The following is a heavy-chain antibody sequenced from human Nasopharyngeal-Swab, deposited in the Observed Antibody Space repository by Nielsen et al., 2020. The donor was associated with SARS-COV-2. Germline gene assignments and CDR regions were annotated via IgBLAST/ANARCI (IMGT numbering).Heavy chain of an antibody. CDR1: GFTLRSYA. V-gene: IGHV3-23*01. Sequence: GGSLRLSCAASGFTLRSYAMTWVRQTPGKGLEWVSSVSKNGDTTFYADSVRGRFTISSDDSKNTLYLQMSSLRAEDTAVYYCAKDAHYGGPPGDAFDIWGQGTMVTVSS. CDR3: AKDAHYGGPPGDAFDI. D-gene: IGHD4-23*01. CDR2: VSKNGDTT. J-gene: IGHJ3*02.